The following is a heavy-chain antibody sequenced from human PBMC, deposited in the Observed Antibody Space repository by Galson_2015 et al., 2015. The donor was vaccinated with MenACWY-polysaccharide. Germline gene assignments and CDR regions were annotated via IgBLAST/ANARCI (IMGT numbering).Heavy chain of an antibody. CDR1: GFPFSSYA. J-gene: IGHJ3*02. D-gene: IGHD4-23*01. CDR2: ISYDGSDK. CDR3: AKPFYGGNSYGAFNI. Sequence: SLRLSCAASGFPFSSYAIHWVRQAPGKGLEWVAVISYDGSDKYYADSVKGRFTISGDNPKNTLYLQMNSLRAEDTAVYYCAKPFYGGNSYGAFNIWGQGTMVTVSS. V-gene: IGHV3-30*18.